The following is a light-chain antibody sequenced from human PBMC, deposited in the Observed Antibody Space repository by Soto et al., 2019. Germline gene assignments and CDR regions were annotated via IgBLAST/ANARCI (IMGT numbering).Light chain of an antibody. Sequence: DIVMSQSPLSLHVTPGEPASISCRSSQSLLHSNGYNYLDWYLQKPGQSPQLLIYLGSNRAPDVPARFSGSWSGTEFTLTINSLQSEDFAVYYCQQYDAWPLTVGGGTKVDIK. CDR3: QQYDAWPLT. V-gene: IGKV2-28*01. CDR1: QSLLHSNGYNY. CDR2: LGS. J-gene: IGKJ4*01.